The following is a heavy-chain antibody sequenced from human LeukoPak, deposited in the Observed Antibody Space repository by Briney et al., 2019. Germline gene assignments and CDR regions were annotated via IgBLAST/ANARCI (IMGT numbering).Heavy chain of an antibody. J-gene: IGHJ4*02. CDR3: ARGPHGRIYDILTGFDY. Sequence: ASVKVSCTASGYTFTGYYMHWVRQAPGQGLEWMGWINPNSGDTNYAQKFQGRVTMTRDTSISTAYMELSRLRSDDTAVYYCARGPHGRIYDILTGFDYWGQGTLVTVSS. CDR2: INPNSGDT. D-gene: IGHD3-9*01. V-gene: IGHV1-2*02. CDR1: GYTFTGYY.